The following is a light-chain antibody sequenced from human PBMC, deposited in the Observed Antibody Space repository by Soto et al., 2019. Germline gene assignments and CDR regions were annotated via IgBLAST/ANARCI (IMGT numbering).Light chain of an antibody. Sequence: QSALTQPRSVSGSPGQSVTISCTGTSSDVGVYNYVSWYQQYPGKAPKIMIYDVSKRPSGVPDRFSGSKSDNTASLTISGLQAEDEADYYCCSYAGSYNFVFGSGTKLTV. CDR3: CSYAGSYNFV. CDR1: SSDVGVYNY. J-gene: IGLJ1*01. CDR2: DVS. V-gene: IGLV2-11*01.